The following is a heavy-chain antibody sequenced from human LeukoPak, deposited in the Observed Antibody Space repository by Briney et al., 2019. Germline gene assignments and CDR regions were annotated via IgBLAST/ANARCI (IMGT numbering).Heavy chain of an antibody. D-gene: IGHD6-13*01. J-gene: IGHJ4*02. CDR2: INHSGST. CDR1: GGSFSGYY. V-gene: IGHV4-34*01. Sequence: PSETLSLTCAVYGGSFSGYYWSWICQPPGKGLEWIGEINHSGSTNYNPSLKSRVTISVDTSKNQFSLKLSSVTAADTAVYYCASGIAAAGRGDYWGQGTLVTVSS. CDR3: ASGIAAAGRGDY.